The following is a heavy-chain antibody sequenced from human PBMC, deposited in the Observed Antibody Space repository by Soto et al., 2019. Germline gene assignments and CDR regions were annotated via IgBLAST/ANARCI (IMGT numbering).Heavy chain of an antibody. CDR2: IKQDGSEK. CDR1: GFTFSSYW. V-gene: IGHV3-7*03. J-gene: IGHJ3*02. Sequence: PGGSLRLSCAASGFTFSSYWMSWVRQAPGKGLEWVANIKQDGSEKYYVDSVKGRFTISRDNAKNSLYLQMNSLRAEDTAVYYCARSVVVPAAIHAFDIWGQGTMVTVSS. D-gene: IGHD2-2*02. CDR3: ARSVVVPAAIHAFDI.